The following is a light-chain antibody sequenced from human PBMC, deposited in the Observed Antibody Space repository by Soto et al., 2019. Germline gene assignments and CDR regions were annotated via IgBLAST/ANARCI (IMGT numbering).Light chain of an antibody. J-gene: IGKJ5*01. CDR2: GAS. V-gene: IGKV3-15*01. CDR3: QQYNKWPPII. Sequence: EIVMTQSPATLSVSPGERATLSCRASQNVRNNLGWYQQRPGQAPRLLIYGASTRASGIPARFSGSGSGTEFTLTISSLQSEDSAVYCCQQYNKWPPIIFGLGTRLEI. CDR1: QNVRNN.